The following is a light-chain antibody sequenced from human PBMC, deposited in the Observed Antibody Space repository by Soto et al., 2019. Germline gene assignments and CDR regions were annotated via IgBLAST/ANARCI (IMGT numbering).Light chain of an antibody. J-gene: IGLJ1*01. CDR3: SSYAGSNRAV. CDR2: EVT. Sequence: QSALTQPPSASGSPGQSVTLSCTGSSSDIGDFDYVSWYQHHPGKAPKLLIYEVTRRPSGVPDRFSASKSGNTASLTVSGLQAEDEADYYCSSYAGSNRAVFGTGTRSPS. V-gene: IGLV2-8*01. CDR1: SSDIGDFDY.